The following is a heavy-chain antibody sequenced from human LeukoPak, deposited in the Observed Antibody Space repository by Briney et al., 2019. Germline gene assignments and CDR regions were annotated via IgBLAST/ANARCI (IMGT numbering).Heavy chain of an antibody. CDR1: GGTFSSYA. Sequence: ASVKVSCKASGGTFSSYAISWVRQAPGQGLEWMGWISAYNGNTNYAQKLQGRVTMTTDTSTSTAYMELRSLRSDDTAVYYCARDGPIVVVPAANYYYYGMDVWGKGTTVTVSS. V-gene: IGHV1-18*01. D-gene: IGHD2-2*01. CDR2: ISAYNGNT. CDR3: ARDGPIVVVPAANYYYYGMDV. J-gene: IGHJ6*04.